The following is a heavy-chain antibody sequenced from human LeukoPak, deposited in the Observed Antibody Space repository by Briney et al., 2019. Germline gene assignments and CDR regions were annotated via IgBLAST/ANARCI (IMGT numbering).Heavy chain of an antibody. CDR2: IYPGDSDT. D-gene: IGHD3-22*01. CDR3: ARQGSYYDSSGYPWGAFDI. Sequence: GESLKISCKGSGYSFTSYWIGWVSQMPGKGLEWMGIIYPGDSDTRYSPSFQGQVTISADKSISTAYLQWSSLKASDTAMYYCARQGSYYDSSGYPWGAFDIWGQGTMVTVSS. J-gene: IGHJ3*02. CDR1: GYSFTSYW. V-gene: IGHV5-51*01.